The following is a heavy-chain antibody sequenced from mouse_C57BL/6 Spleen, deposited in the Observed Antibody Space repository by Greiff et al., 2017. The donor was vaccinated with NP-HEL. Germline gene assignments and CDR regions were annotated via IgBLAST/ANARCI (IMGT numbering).Heavy chain of an antibody. CDR1: GYTFTSYW. D-gene: IGHD3-2*02. J-gene: IGHJ3*01. Sequence: QVQLQQPGAELVRPGSSVKLSCKASGYTFTSYWMHWVKQRPIQVLEWIGNIDPSDSETHYNQKFKDKATLTVDKSSSTAYMQLSSLTSEDSAVYYCAREGSGSLAYWGQGTLVTVSA. V-gene: IGHV1-52*01. CDR2: IDPSDSET. CDR3: AREGSGSLAY.